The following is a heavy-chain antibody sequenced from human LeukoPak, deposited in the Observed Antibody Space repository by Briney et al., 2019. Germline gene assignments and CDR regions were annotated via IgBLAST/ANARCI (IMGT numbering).Heavy chain of an antibody. Sequence: PGGSLRLSCVASGFSFNNYAMNWVRQAPGGGLEWVSAISGSGGSTYYADSVKGRFTISRDNSKNTLYLQMNSLRAEDTAVYYWARGIGSDIVVVPAAQMDAFDIWGQGTMVTVSS. V-gene: IGHV3-23*01. CDR3: ARGIGSDIVVVPAAQMDAFDI. CDR2: ISGSGGST. J-gene: IGHJ3*02. D-gene: IGHD2-2*01. CDR1: GFSFNNYA.